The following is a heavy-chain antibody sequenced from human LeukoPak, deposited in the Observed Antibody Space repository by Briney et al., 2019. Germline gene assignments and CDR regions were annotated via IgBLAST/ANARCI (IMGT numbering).Heavy chain of an antibody. D-gene: IGHD3-10*01. CDR2: ISAYNGNT. CDR1: GYTFTSYG. CDR3: ARGPTMVRGVMLFAS. J-gene: IGHJ4*02. V-gene: IGHV1-18*01. Sequence: ASVKVSCKASGYTFTSYGISWVRQAPGQGLEWMGWISAYNGNTNYAQKLQGRVTMTTDTSTSTAYMELRSLRSDDTAVYYCARGPTMVRGVMLFASWGQGTLVTVSS.